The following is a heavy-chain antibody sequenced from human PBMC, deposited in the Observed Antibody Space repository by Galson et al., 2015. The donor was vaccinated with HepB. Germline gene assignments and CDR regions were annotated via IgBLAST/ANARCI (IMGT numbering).Heavy chain of an antibody. CDR3: ARRGIFGEVIIGDAFDI. J-gene: IGHJ3*02. V-gene: IGHV5-10-1*01. Sequence: QSGAEVKKPGESLRISCKGSGYSFTNYWISWVRQMPGKGLEWMGRIDPSDSYTNYSPSFQGHVTISADRSISTAYLQWSSLKASDTAMYFCARRGIFGEVIIGDAFDIWGQGTMVTVSS. D-gene: IGHD3-3*01. CDR1: GYSFTNYW. CDR2: IDPSDSYT.